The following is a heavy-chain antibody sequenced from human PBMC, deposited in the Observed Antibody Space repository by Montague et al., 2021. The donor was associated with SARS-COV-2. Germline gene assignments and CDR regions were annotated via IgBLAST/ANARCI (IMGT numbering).Heavy chain of an antibody. D-gene: IGHD2-2*01. V-gene: IGHV4-31*03. CDR2: IYYSGST. CDR3: AREKRHYCSSTSCYDNYYYYYGMDV. J-gene: IGHJ6*02. Sequence: TLSLTCTVSGGSISSGGYDWSWIRQHPGKGLEWIGYIYYSGSTYYXPSLKSRVTISVDTSKNQFSLKLSSVTAPDTAVYYCAREKRHYCSSTSCYDNYYYYYGMDVWGQGTTATVSS. CDR1: GGSISSGGYD.